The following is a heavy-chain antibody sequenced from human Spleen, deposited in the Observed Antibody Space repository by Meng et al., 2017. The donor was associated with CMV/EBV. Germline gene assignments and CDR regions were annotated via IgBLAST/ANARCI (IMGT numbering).Heavy chain of an antibody. V-gene: IGHV3-23*01. CDR1: EFIFSSYA. D-gene: IGHD2-21*01. CDR3: ARVDCGGDCHYYYYYGMDV. J-gene: IGHJ6*02. Sequence: GGSLRLSCAASEFIFSSYAMSWVRQAPGKGLEWVSAISGSGGSTYYGDSVKGRFTISRDNSKNTLYLQMNSLRAEDTAVYYCARVDCGGDCHYYYYYGMDVWGQGTTVTVSS. CDR2: ISGSGGST.